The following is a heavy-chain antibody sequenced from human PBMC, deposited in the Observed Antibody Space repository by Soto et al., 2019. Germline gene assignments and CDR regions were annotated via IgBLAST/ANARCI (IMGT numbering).Heavy chain of an antibody. J-gene: IGHJ6*02. D-gene: IGHD3-16*01. Sequence: GRSLRLACSASAFTLSDHYMAWIRQAPVKGLEIVAHMSGSGSSEDYGDSVEGRFSSLREDSKNLLFLQLFFLRAEDTGVYYCAREISYVSGGHLYYGMDVLGQGTAVTVSS. V-gene: IGHV3-11*01. CDR1: AFTLSDHY. CDR3: AREISYVSGGHLYYGMDV. CDR2: MSGSGSSE.